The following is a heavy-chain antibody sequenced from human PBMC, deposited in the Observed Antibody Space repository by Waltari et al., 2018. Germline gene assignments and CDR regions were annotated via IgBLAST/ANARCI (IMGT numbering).Heavy chain of an antibody. J-gene: IGHJ3*02. D-gene: IGHD4-17*01. CDR1: GYSFTSYW. V-gene: IGHV5-51*01. CDR2: IYPGDADT. CDR3: ARHIHYGGNSGDAFDI. Sequence: VQLVQSGAEVKKPGASVKISCKGSGYSFTSYWIGWVRQMPGKGLEWMGIIYPGDADTRYSPSFQGQVTISADKSISTAYLQWSSLKASDTAMYYCARHIHYGGNSGDAFDIWGQGTMVTVSS.